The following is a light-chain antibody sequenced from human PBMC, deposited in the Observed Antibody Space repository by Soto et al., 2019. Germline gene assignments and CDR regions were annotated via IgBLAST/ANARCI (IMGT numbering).Light chain of an antibody. CDR2: DVT. J-gene: IGLJ1*01. CDR1: SSDVGGYNY. V-gene: IGLV2-11*01. Sequence: QSVLTQPRSVSGSPGQSVTISCTGTSSDVGGYNYVSWYQQHPGKAPKFMIYDVTKRPSGVPDRFSGSKSGNTASLTISGLQAEDEADYYCCSYAGSYTDVFGTGTKVTV. CDR3: CSYAGSYTDV.